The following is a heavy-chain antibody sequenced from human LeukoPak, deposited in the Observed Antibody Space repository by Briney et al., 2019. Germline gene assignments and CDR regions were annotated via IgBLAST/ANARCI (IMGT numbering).Heavy chain of an antibody. V-gene: IGHV4-59*01. J-gene: IGHJ4*02. CDR3: AREVGAFDY. Sequence: KPSETLFLTCTVSGGSISSYYWSWIRQPPGKGLEWIGYIYYSGSTNYNPSLKSRVTISVDTSKNQFSLKLSSVTAADTAVYYCAREVGAFDYWGQGTLVTVSS. CDR2: IYYSGST. CDR1: GGSISSYY. D-gene: IGHD1-26*01.